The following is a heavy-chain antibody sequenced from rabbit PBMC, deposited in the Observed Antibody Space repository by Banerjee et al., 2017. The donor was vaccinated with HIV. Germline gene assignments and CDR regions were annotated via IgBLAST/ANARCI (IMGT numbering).Heavy chain of an antibody. V-gene: IGHV1S40*01. Sequence: TSLTLTCRASGFSFNSGYDMCWVRQAPGKGLEWIACIDTSDGDTDYANWPKGRFTISKASSTTVTLQMTSLTAADTATYFCARGSATMTMVITGFYFNLWGPGTLVTVS. CDR1: GFSFNSGYD. CDR2: IDTSDGDT. D-gene: IGHD2-1*01. CDR3: ARGSATMTMVITGFYFNL. J-gene: IGHJ4*01.